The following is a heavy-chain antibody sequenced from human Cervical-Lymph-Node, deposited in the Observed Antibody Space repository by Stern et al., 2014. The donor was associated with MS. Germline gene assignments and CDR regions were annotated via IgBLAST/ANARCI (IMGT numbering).Heavy chain of an antibody. CDR1: GFTFRNYA. V-gene: IGHV3-23*04. CDR2: ISGSGGST. Sequence: VQLVQSGGGFVKPGGSLRLSCAASGFTFRNYAMGWVRQAPGKGLEWVATISGSGGSTNYADSVKGRFIISRDNSWDTLFLQMNSLRVEDTAVYYCAKDTYYDSNGRSETWGQGTLVTVSS. J-gene: IGHJ4*02. CDR3: AKDTYYDSNGRSET. D-gene: IGHD3-22*01.